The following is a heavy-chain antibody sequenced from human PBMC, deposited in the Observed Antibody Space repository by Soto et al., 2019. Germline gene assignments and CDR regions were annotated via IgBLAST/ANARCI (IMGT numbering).Heavy chain of an antibody. D-gene: IGHD6-19*01. J-gene: IGHJ6*02. CDR1: GFTFNSYS. V-gene: IGHV3-23*01. CDR2: FSGGRDTT. Sequence: GGSLRLSCVASGFTFNSYSMSWVRQAPGQRLEWVATFSGGRDTTWHADSVKGRFTISRDNSKNTLYLQMNSLRAEDTAVYYCAKDEQWLVGRDYYYGMDVWGQGTTVTVSS. CDR3: AKDEQWLVGRDYYYGMDV.